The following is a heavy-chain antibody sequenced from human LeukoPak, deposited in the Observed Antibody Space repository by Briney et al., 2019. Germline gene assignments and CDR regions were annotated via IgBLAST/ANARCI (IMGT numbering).Heavy chain of an antibody. D-gene: IGHD6-13*01. J-gene: IGHJ4*02. CDR3: ASGTSSSWYADY. V-gene: IGHV1-69*13. CDR1: GGTFSSYA. CDR2: IIPIFGTA. Sequence: SVKVSCKASGGTFSSYAISWVRQAPGQGLEWMGGIIPIFGTANYAQKFQGRVTITADESTSTAYMELSSLRSEDTAVYYCASGTSSSWYADYWGQGALVTVSS.